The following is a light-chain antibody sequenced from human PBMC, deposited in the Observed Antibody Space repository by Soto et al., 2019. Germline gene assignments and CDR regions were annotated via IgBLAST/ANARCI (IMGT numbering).Light chain of an antibody. Sequence: DVVMTQSPLSLPVTLGQPASISCRSSESLIHSDGSTYLSWFQQRPGQSPRHLIYEVSDRDSGVPDRLTGSGSGFYFTLKVGRVGAEDVGVYYWMDGTLWTCTFAQGNEVEIK. CDR2: EVS. J-gene: IGKJ1*01. V-gene: IGKV2-30*02. CDR1: ESLIHSDGSTY. CDR3: MDGTLWTCT.